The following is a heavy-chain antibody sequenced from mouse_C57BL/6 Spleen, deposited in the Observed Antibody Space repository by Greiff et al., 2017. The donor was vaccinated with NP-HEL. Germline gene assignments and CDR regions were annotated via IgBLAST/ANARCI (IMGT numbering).Heavy chain of an antibody. CDR1: GYAFSSSW. D-gene: IGHD4-1*01. Sequence: QVQLQQSGPELVKPGASVKISCKASGYAFSSSWMNWVKQRPGKGLEWIGRIYPGDGDTNYNGKFKGKATLTADKSSSTAYMQLSSLTSEDSAVYFCASLGQWFAYWGQGTLVTVSA. CDR2: IYPGDGDT. V-gene: IGHV1-82*01. CDR3: ASLGQWFAY. J-gene: IGHJ3*01.